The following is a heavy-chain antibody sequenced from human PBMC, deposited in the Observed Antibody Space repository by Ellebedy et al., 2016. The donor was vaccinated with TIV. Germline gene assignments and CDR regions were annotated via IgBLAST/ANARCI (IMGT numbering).Heavy chain of an antibody. V-gene: IGHV4-31*03. J-gene: IGHJ4*02. CDR2: IYYSGST. Sequence: SETLSLTXTVSGGSISSGDYYWSWIRQHPGKGLEWIGYIYYSGSTYYNPSLKSRVTISVDTSKNQFSLKLRSVTAADTAVYYCARGPPYYDILSLPYYFDYWGQGTLVTVSS. CDR3: ARGPPYYDILSLPYYFDY. CDR1: GGSISSGDYY. D-gene: IGHD3-9*01.